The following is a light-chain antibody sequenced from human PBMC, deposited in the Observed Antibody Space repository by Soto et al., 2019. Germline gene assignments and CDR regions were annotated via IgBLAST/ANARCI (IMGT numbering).Light chain of an antibody. J-gene: IGKJ1*01. CDR2: GAS. V-gene: IGKV3-20*01. CDR1: QSVSSSY. CDR3: QQYSSSPWT. Sequence: EIVLTQSPGTLSLSPGERATLSCRASQSVSSSYLAWYQQKHGQAPGLILYGASSRPTFTPERFSGRGCGTDFTLTISRLEPEGFAVYYCQQYSSSPWTLGQGTKVEIK.